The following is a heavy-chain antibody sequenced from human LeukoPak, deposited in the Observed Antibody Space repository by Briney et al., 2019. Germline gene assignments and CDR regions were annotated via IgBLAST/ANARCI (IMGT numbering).Heavy chain of an antibody. D-gene: IGHD1-26*01. CDR1: GYIFTSYW. CDR3: ARPAMGGLSGSDEYYFDY. CDR2: IYPGDSDT. J-gene: IGHJ4*02. V-gene: IGHV5-51*01. Sequence: GESLQISCKGSGYIFTSYWIGWVRQLPGKGLEWMGIIYPGDSDTGYSPSFQGQVTISADKSISTAYLQWSSLKASDTAMYYCARPAMGGLSGSDEYYFDYWGQGTLVTVSS.